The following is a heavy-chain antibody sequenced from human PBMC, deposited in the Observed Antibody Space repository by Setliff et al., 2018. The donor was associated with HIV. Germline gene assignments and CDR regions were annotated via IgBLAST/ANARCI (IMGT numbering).Heavy chain of an antibody. D-gene: IGHD3-22*01. CDR3: ARPYDSSGSHAFDI. CDR1: GYTFTGYY. CDR2: INPNNGGT. J-gene: IGHJ3*02. V-gene: IGHV1-2*02. Sequence: GASVKVSCKASGYTFTGYYMHWVRQAPGQGLEWMGWINPNNGGTNYAQKFQGRVTMTRDTSISTAYMELSRLRSDDTAVYYCARPYDSSGSHAFDIWGQGTMVTVSS.